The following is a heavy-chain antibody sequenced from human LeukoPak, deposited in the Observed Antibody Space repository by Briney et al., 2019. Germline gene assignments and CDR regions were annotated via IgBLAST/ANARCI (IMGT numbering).Heavy chain of an antibody. V-gene: IGHV4-31*03. Sequence: SETLSFTCTVSGGSISSGGYYWTWIRQHPGKGLEWFGYIYYSGSTYYNPSLKSRATVSLDTSNHQFYLKLTSVTAADTAVYYCAKRETYWSFDLWGRGTQVTVSS. CDR2: IYYSGST. CDR1: GGSISSGGYY. J-gene: IGHJ2*01. CDR3: AKRETYWSFDL.